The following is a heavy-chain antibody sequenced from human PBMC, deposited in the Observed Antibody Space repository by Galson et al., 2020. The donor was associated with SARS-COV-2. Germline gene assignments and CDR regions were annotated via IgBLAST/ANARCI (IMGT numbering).Heavy chain of an antibody. J-gene: IGHJ4*02. V-gene: IGHV3-64D*09. D-gene: IGHD6-19*01. CDR2: LSSNGGTS. CDR3: LAYSSTRQSY. CDR1: GFIFSDYA. Sequence: GESLKISCSASGFIFSDYAMHWVRQAPGKGMEYVSALSSNGGTSFYADSVKGRFTMSRDNSKNMFYLQVTGPRVEDTALYYCLAYSSTRQSYWGQGTLVTVSS.